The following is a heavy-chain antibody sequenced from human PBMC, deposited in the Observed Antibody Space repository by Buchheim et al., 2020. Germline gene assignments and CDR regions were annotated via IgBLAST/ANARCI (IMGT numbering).Heavy chain of an antibody. CDR2: INPADSST. V-gene: IGHV5-51*01. CDR3: ARLIAMSGGTPDF. Sequence: EVQLVQSGAEVKKPGESLKISCQGSGYIFLNYWIGWVRQMPGKGLEWMGIINPADSSTTYSPSFQGQVTMSVDKSIRAAYPQWRSLKASDTSIYYCARLIAMSGGTPDFWGQGTL. CDR1: GYIFLNYW. D-gene: IGHD2-15*01. J-gene: IGHJ4*02.